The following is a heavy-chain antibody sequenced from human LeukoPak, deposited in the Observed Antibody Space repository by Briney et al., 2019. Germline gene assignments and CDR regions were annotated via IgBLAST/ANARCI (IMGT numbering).Heavy chain of an antibody. CDR3: ARKDIPIGYGLLDY. Sequence: PGGSLRLSCAPSGFTFSSYAMHWVRQAPGKGLDWVAVISYDGVKKYYADSVKGRFIISRDNSKNTLYLQMNSLRAEDTAVYYCARKDIPIGYGLLDYWGQGTLVTVFS. CDR1: GFTFSSYA. D-gene: IGHD2-15*01. V-gene: IGHV3-30-3*01. J-gene: IGHJ4*02. CDR2: ISYDGVKK.